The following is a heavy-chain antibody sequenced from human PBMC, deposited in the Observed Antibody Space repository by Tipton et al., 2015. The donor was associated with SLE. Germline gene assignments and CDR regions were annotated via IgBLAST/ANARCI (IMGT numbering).Heavy chain of an antibody. V-gene: IGHV4-4*07. J-gene: IGHJ2*01. D-gene: IGHD4-11*01. Sequence: LRLSCTVSGGSIICYYWSWIRQPAGKGPEWIGRIYTGGRTIHNPSLNSRVTMSLDTSKSQFSLKLTSVTAADTAIYYCVRDPLQDYIQRKDWYFNLWGRGTLVTVSS. CDR1: GGSIICYY. CDR3: VRDPLQDYIQRKDWYFNL. CDR2: IYTGGRT.